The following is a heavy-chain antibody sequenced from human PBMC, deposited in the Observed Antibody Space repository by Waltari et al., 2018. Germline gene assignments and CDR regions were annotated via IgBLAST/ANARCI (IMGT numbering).Heavy chain of an antibody. D-gene: IGHD6-13*01. J-gene: IGHJ4*02. Sequence: QLQLQESGPGLVKPSETLSLTCTVSGGSISNSHWWGWIRQPPGKGLEWIGDISYSGNTYYNPSLKSRVTMSLDTSKNEFSLRLSSVTAVDTAVYYCARTDGYSSSLAYFDYWGQGTLVTVSS. V-gene: IGHV4-28*01. CDR1: GGSISNSHW. CDR3: ARTDGYSSSLAYFDY. CDR2: ISYSGNT.